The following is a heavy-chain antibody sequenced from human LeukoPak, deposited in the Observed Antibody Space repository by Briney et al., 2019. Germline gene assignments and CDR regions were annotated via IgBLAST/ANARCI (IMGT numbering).Heavy chain of an antibody. Sequence: GGSLRLSCAASGFSFSVYWMHWVRQAPGKGPVWVSRIKTDGSITDYADFVKGRFTISRDNAKNTLYLQMNSLRAEDTAVYYCARDWLAAAGFYYYYYYMDVWAKGPRSPSP. CDR2: IKTDGSIT. CDR1: GFSFSVYW. CDR3: ARDWLAAAGFYYYYYYMDV. J-gene: IGHJ6*03. V-gene: IGHV3-74*01. D-gene: IGHD6-13*01.